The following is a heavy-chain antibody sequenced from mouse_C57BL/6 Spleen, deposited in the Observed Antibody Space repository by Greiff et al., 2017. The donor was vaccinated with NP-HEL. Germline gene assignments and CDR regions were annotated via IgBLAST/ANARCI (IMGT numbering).Heavy chain of an antibody. J-gene: IGHJ4*01. CDR1: GYTFTSYW. Sequence: QVQLQQPGAELVKPGASVKLSCKASGYTFTSYWMHWVKQRPGQGLEWIGMIHPNSGSTNYNEKFTSKATLTVDKSSSTAYMQLSSLTSEDSAVYYCARGLLRGAMDYWGQGTSVTVSS. CDR3: ARGLLRGAMDY. V-gene: IGHV1-64*01. CDR2: IHPNSGST. D-gene: IGHD2-10*01.